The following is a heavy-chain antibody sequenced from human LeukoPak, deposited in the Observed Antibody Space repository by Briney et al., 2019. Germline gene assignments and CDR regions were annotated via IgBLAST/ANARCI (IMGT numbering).Heavy chain of an antibody. CDR2: IYYSGST. CDR3: ARGGSGYYYAWFDP. D-gene: IGHD3-22*01. CDR1: GGSISSSSYY. J-gene: IGHJ5*02. Sequence: PSETLSLTCTVSGGSISSSSYYWGWIRQPPGKGLEWIGSIYYSGSTYYNPSLKSRVTISVDTSKNQFSLKLSSVTAADTAVYYCARGGSGYYYAWFDPWGQGTLVTVSS. V-gene: IGHV4-39*01.